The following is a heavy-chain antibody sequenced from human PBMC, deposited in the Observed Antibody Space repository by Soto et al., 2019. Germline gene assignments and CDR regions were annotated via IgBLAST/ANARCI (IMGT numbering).Heavy chain of an antibody. Sequence: SVKVSCTASGFTFTSSAVQWVRQARGQRLEWIGWIVVGSGNTNYAQKFQERVTITRDMSTSTAYMELSSLRSEDTAVYYCAAEGVFYYFDYWGQGTLVTVSS. V-gene: IGHV1-58*01. CDR1: GFTFTSSA. D-gene: IGHD2-8*01. CDR3: AAEGVFYYFDY. J-gene: IGHJ4*02. CDR2: IVVGSGNT.